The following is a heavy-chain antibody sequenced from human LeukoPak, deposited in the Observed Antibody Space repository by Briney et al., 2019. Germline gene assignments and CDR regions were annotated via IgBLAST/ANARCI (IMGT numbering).Heavy chain of an antibody. V-gene: IGHV3-23*01. CDR3: AVRRAGSAWWGTDY. D-gene: IGHD6-19*01. CDR2: ISGNGGTT. CDR1: GFTFPNYA. Sequence: TGGSLRLSCAASGFTFPNYAMSWVRQAPGKGLEWVSAISGNGGTTYYADSVKGRFTISRDNSKNTQHLQMNSLRAEDTAVYYCAVRRAGSAWWGTDYWGQGTQVTVSS. J-gene: IGHJ4*02.